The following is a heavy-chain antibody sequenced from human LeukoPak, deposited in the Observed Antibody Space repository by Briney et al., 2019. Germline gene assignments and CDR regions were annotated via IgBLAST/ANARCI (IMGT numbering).Heavy chain of an antibody. D-gene: IGHD2-15*01. CDR2: INPSGGST. J-gene: IGHJ4*02. V-gene: IGHV1-46*01. CDR3: ARDRGYCSGGSCYFLFY. Sequence: ASVKVSCKASGYTFTGYYMHWVRQAPGQGLEWMGWINPSGGSTSYAQKFQGRVTMTRDMSTSTVYMELSSLRSEDTAVYYCARDRGYCSGGSCYFLFYWGQGTLVTVSS. CDR1: GYTFTGYY.